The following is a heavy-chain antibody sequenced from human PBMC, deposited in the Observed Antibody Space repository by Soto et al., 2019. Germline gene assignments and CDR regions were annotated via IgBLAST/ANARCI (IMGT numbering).Heavy chain of an antibody. V-gene: IGHV3-33*01. D-gene: IGHD5-12*01. Sequence: QVQLVESGGGVVQPGRSLRLSCAASGFTFSSYGMHWVRQAPGKGLEWVALVWYDGGNKYYADSVKGRFTISRDNSKXXXXXXXXXXXXXXXXXXXXXXXXXXXGXDYVYYYGMDVWDQGTTVTVSS. CDR2: VWYDGGNK. J-gene: IGHJ6*02. CDR3: XXXXXXXGXDYVYYYGMDV. CDR1: GFTFSSYG.